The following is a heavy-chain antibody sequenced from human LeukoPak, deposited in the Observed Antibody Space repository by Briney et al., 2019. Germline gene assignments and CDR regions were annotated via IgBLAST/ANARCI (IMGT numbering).Heavy chain of an antibody. CDR1: GFTFSSYD. V-gene: IGHV3-30*02. CDR3: AKDRSDIVAAYFDY. Sequence: GGSLRLSCAASGFTFSSYDMHWVRQAPGKGLEWVAFIRYDGSNKYYADSVKGRFTISRDNSKNTLYLQMNSLRAEDTAVYYCAKDRSDIVAAYFDYWGQGTLVTVSS. J-gene: IGHJ4*02. D-gene: IGHD5-12*01. CDR2: IRYDGSNK.